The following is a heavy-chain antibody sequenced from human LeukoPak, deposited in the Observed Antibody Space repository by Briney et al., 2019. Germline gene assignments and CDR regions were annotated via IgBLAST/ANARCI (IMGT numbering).Heavy chain of an antibody. D-gene: IGHD3-22*01. CDR2: VNQGGTGK. CDR1: GFRFSSQW. J-gene: IGHJ4*02. Sequence: GGSPRLSCAASGFRFSSQWMSWVRQAPGKGLEWVAIVNQGGTGKYYVDSVKGRFTIPRDNAENSLYLQMNSLRAEDTAVYYCVKDLVGYDSSGYRDYWGQGTLVTVSS. V-gene: IGHV3-7*03. CDR3: VKDLVGYDSSGYRDY.